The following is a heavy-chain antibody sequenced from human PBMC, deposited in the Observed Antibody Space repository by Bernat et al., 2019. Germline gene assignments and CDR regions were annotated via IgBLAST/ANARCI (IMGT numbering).Heavy chain of an antibody. D-gene: IGHD2-21*02. CDR1: GFTVGDHH. V-gene: IGHV3-66*01. CDR3: SGYGGNSV. J-gene: IGHJ4*02. Sequence: EVQVVTSGGGLVQPGESLRLSCAASGFTVGDHHMNWVRQAPGKGLEWVAVIYNGGATYYADSVQGIFTISRDSSKNTVYLQMSGLRAEDTAVYYCSGYGGNSVWDQGTRVTVSS. CDR2: IYNGGAT.